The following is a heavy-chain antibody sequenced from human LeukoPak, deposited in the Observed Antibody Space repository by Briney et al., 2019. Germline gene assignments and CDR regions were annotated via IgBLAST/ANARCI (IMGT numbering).Heavy chain of an antibody. CDR3: ARGWGSFEN. D-gene: IGHD7-27*01. J-gene: IGHJ4*02. CDR1: GFSVITDY. CDR2: LYSSGNT. V-gene: IGHV3-53*01. Sequence: GGSLRLSCAASGFSVITDYMTWVRQAPGKGLEWVSTLYSSGNTYYADSVKGPFTVSRDNSKNTLFLEMSSLRAEDTAVYFCARGWGSFENWGQGTLVAVSS.